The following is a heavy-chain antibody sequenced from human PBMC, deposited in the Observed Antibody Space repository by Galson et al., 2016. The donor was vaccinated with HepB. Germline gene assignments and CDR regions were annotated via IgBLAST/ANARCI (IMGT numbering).Heavy chain of an antibody. J-gene: IGHJ5*02. CDR2: ISHSRERI. CDR1: GFTFSDYT. D-gene: IGHD7-27*01. V-gene: IGHV3-48*01. CDR3: ARGRINWDNWFDP. Sequence: SLRLSCAASGFTFSDYTMLWVRQAPGRGLEWVSYISHSRERIPYTDSVKGRFTISRDNAKNSLYLQMNSLRAEDTAVYYCARGRINWDNWFDPWGQGALVTVSS.